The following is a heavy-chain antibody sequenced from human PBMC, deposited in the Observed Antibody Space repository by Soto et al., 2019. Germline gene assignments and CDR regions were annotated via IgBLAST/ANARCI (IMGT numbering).Heavy chain of an antibody. CDR2: ISYDGSNK. CDR1: GFTFSSYG. J-gene: IGHJ4*02. D-gene: IGHD3-22*01. CDR3: AKDYDDSSTIDY. Sequence: GGSLRLSCAASGFTFSSYGMHWVRQAPGKGLEWVAVISYDGSNKYYADSVKGRFTISRDNPKNTLYLQMNSLRAEDTAVYYCAKDYDDSSTIDYWGQGTLVTVSS. V-gene: IGHV3-30*18.